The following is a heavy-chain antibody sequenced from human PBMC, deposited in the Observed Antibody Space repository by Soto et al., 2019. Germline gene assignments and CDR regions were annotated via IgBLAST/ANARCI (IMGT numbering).Heavy chain of an antibody. Sequence: SLRLSCTASGFTFSSDAMSWVRQAPGKGLEWVSTISGNGGNTYYADSVKGRFTISRDNSKNTLYLQMNSLRAEDTAVYYCAKGVFESDYWGQGTLVTVSS. CDR3: AKGVFESDY. CDR2: ISGNGGNT. J-gene: IGHJ4*02. CDR1: GFTFSSDA. V-gene: IGHV3-23*01.